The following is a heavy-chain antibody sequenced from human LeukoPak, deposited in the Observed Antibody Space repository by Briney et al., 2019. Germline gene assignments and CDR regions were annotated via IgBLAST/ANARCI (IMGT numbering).Heavy chain of an antibody. V-gene: IGHV4-34*01. CDR2: INHSGST. CDR1: GGSFSGYY. CDR3: ARGGRYCSSTSCYAGRAFFDY. J-gene: IGHJ4*02. D-gene: IGHD2-2*01. Sequence: SETLSLTCAVYGGSFSGYYWSWIRQPPGTGLEWIGEINHSGSTNYNPSLKSRVTISVDTSKHQFSLKLSSVTAADTAVYYCARGGRYCSSTSCYAGRAFFDYWGQGTLVTVSS.